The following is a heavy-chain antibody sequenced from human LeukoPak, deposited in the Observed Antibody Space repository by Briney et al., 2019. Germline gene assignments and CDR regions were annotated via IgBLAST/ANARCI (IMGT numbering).Heavy chain of an antibody. J-gene: IGHJ6*03. CDR2: IYTSGST. V-gene: IGHV4-4*09. CDR3: ARQIRGYSGYDKGFHYYYMDV. Sequence: PSETLSLTCTVSGGSTSSYYWSWIRQPPGKGLEWIGYIYTSGSTNYNPSLKSRVTISVDTSKNQFSLKLSSVTAADPAVYYCARQIRGYSGYDKGFHYYYMDVWGKGTTATVSS. D-gene: IGHD5-12*01. CDR1: GGSTSSYY.